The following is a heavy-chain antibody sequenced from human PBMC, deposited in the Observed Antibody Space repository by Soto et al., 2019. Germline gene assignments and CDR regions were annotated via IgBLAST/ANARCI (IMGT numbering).Heavy chain of an antibody. CDR3: ARDIAGHSSSSTYYYYGMDV. V-gene: IGHV4-31*03. J-gene: IGHJ6*02. CDR2: IYYSGST. D-gene: IGHD6-6*01. CDR1: GGSISSGGYY. Sequence: SETLSLTCTVSGGSISSGGYYWSWIRQHPGKGLEWIGYIYYSGSTYYNPSLKSRVTISVDTSKNQFSLKLSSVTAADTAVYYCARDIAGHSSSSTYYYYGMDVWGQGTTVTVS.